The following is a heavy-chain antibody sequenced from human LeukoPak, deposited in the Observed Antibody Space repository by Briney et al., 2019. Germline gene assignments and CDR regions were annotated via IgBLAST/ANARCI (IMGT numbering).Heavy chain of an antibody. CDR3: ARDVRYYDSSGPPRAFGI. CDR2: IYYSGST. CDR1: GGSISSGGYY. J-gene: IGHJ3*02. D-gene: IGHD3-22*01. Sequence: PSETLSLTCTVSGGSISSGGYYWSWIRQHPGKGLEWIGYIYYSGSTYYNPSLKSRVTISVDTSKNQFSLKLSSVTAADTAVYYCARDVRYYDSSGPPRAFGIWGQGTMVTVSS. V-gene: IGHV4-31*03.